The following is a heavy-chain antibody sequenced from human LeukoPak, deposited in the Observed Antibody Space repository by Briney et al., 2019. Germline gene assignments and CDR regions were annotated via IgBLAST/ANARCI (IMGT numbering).Heavy chain of an antibody. V-gene: IGHV4-59*02. CDR2: IYYSGST. D-gene: IGHD6-13*01. CDR3: ARVWSSSWFDY. Sequence: SETLSLTCSVSGGSVSSYYWSWIRQPPGKGLEWIGYIYYSGSTNYNPSLKSRVTISVDTSKNQFSLKLSSVTAADTAVYYCARVWSSSWFDYWGQGTLVTVSS. CDR1: GGSVSSYY. J-gene: IGHJ4*02.